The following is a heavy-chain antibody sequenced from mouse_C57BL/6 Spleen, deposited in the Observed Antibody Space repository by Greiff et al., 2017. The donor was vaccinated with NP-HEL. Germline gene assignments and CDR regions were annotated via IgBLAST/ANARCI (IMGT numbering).Heavy chain of an antibody. V-gene: IGHV1-69*01. CDR3: ARRGLITTVVVGDYAMDY. D-gene: IGHD1-1*01. J-gene: IGHJ4*01. CDR2: IDPSDSYT. Sequence: QVQLQQSGAELVMPGASVKLSCKASGYTFTSYWMHWVKQRPGQGLEWIGEIDPSDSYTNYNQKFKGKSTLTVDKSSSTAYMQLSSLTSEDSAVYYCARRGLITTVVVGDYAMDYWGQGTSVTVSS. CDR1: GYTFTSYW.